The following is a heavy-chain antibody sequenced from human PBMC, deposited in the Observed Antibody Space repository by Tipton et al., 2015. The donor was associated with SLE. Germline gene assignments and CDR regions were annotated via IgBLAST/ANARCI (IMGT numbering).Heavy chain of an antibody. V-gene: IGHV4-30-4*01. J-gene: IGHJ3*02. CDR1: GGSISSGDYY. D-gene: IGHD1-1*01. CDR2: IYYSGST. CDR3: ARALPNWDYDAFDI. Sequence: TLSLTCTVSGGSISSGDYYWSWIRQPPGKGLEWIGYIYYSGSTYYNPSLKSRVTISVDTSKNQFSLKLSSVTAADTAVYYCARALPNWDYDAFDIWGQGTMVTVSS.